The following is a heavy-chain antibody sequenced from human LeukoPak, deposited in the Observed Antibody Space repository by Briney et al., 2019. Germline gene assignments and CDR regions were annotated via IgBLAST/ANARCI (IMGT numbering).Heavy chain of an antibody. CDR3: ARDVYTIASYFDY. V-gene: IGHV4-59*02. D-gene: IGHD5/OR15-5a*01. CDR2: LYYSGIT. CDR1: GGTVSSHY. Sequence: ETLSLTCTVSGGTVSSHYLSWLRQPPGKGLEWVGYLYYSGITSYKPSLKSRVTISVDTSKSQLSLKLTSVTAADTAVYYCARDVYTIASYFDYWGQGALVTVSS. J-gene: IGHJ4*02.